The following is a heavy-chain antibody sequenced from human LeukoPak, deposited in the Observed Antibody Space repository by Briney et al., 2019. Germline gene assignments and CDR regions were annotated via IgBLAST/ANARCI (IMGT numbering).Heavy chain of an antibody. CDR1: GYTFTCYY. CDR3: ARKPYDYVWGSYPGGGYFDY. Sequence: GASVKVSCKASGYTFTCYYMHWVRQAPGQGLEWRGWINPNSGGTNYAQKFQGRVTMTRDTSISTAYMELSRLRSDDTAVYYCARKPYDYVWGSYPGGGYFDYWGQGTLVTVSS. CDR2: INPNSGGT. D-gene: IGHD3-16*02. V-gene: IGHV1-2*02. J-gene: IGHJ4*02.